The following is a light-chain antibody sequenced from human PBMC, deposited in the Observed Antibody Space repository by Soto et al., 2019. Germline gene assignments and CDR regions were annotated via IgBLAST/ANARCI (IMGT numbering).Light chain of an antibody. J-gene: IGLJ7*01. CDR1: SSNIGNNY. Sequence: QSVLTQPPSVSAAPGQKVTISCSGSSSNIGNNYVSWYQELPGTAPKLLIYDNNKRPSGIPDRFSASKSGTSATLGITGLQTGDEADYYCATWDSSLPAGVFGGGTQLTVL. V-gene: IGLV1-51*01. CDR3: ATWDSSLPAGV. CDR2: DNN.